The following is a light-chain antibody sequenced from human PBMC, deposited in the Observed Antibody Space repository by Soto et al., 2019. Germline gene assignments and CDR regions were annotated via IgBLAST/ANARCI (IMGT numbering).Light chain of an antibody. CDR3: SSYTGRNNLVV. CDR1: SSDVGRYNY. J-gene: IGLJ3*02. V-gene: IGLV2-8*01. Sequence: QSALTQPPSASGSPGQSVPISCTGTSSDVGRYNYVSWYQQEPGKAPKLIIYEVTKRPSGVPARFSGSKSGNTASLTVSGLQAEDEDHYYCSSYTGRNNLVVFGGGTKLTVL. CDR2: EVT.